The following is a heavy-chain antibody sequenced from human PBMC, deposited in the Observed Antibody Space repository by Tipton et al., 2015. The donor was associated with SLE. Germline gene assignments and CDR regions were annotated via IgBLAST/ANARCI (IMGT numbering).Heavy chain of an antibody. CDR1: GFTVSSNY. J-gene: IGHJ1*01. CDR2: IYSGGST. CDR3: ARGGPYYYGSGSSPAEYFQY. D-gene: IGHD3-10*01. Sequence: SLRLSCAASGFTVSSNYMSWVRQAPGKGLEWVSVIYSGGSTYYADSVKGRFTISRDTSKNQFSLKLSSVTAADTAVYYCARGGPYYYGSGSSPAEYFQYWGQGTLVTVSS. V-gene: IGHV3-53*01.